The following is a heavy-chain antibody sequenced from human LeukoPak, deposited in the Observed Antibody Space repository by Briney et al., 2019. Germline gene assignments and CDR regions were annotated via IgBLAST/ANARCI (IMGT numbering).Heavy chain of an antibody. CDR3: ARGGYQLLWY. CDR1: GFTFSTYW. D-gene: IGHD2-2*01. V-gene: IGHV3-7*04. CDR2: IKQDGSEK. J-gene: IGHJ4*02. Sequence: GGSLRPSCAASGFTFSTYWMSWVRQAPGTGLERVASIKQDGSEKSYVDSVKGRFTISRDNAKNSLYLQMNSLRAEDTAVYYCARGGYQLLWYWGQGTLVTVSS.